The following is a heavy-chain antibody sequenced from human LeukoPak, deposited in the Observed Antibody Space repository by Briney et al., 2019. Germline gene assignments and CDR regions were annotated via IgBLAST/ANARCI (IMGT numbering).Heavy chain of an antibody. V-gene: IGHV1-8*01. CDR1: GYTFTSYD. D-gene: IGHD3-9*01. CDR3: ARLQMHYDILGSYYYMDV. CDR2: MNPNSGNT. Sequence: ASVKVSCKASGYTFTSYDINWVRQATGQGLEWMGWMNPNSGNTGYAQKFQGRVTMTRNTSISTAYMELSSLRSEDTAVYYCARLQMHYDILGSYYYMDVWGKGTTVTVSS. J-gene: IGHJ6*03.